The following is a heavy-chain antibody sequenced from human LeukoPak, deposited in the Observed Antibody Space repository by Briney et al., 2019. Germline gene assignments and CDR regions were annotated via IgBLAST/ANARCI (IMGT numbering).Heavy chain of an antibody. J-gene: IGHJ4*02. CDR3: ARSGYSSGWYALDY. V-gene: IGHV3-23*01. D-gene: IGHD6-13*01. CDR1: GFTFSSYA. CDR2: ISGSGGST. Sequence: PGASLRLSCAASGFTFSSYAMSWVRQAPGKGLEWVSAISGSGGSTYYADSVKGRFTISRDNSKNTLYLQMNSLRAEDTAVYYCARSGYSSGWYALDYWGQGTLVTVSS.